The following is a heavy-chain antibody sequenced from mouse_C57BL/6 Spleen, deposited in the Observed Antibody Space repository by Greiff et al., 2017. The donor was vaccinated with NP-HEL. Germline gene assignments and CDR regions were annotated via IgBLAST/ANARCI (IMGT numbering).Heavy chain of an antibody. V-gene: IGHV7-3*01. CDR2: IRNKANGYTT. CDR3: ARYRGYDEAAMDY. D-gene: IGHD2-2*01. Sequence: EVKLVESGGGLVQPGGSLSLSCAASGFTFTDYYMSWVRQPPGKALEWLGFIRNKANGYTTEYSASVKGRFTISRDNSQSILYLQMNALRAEDSATYYCARYRGYDEAAMDYWGQGTSVTVSS. J-gene: IGHJ4*01. CDR1: GFTFTDYY.